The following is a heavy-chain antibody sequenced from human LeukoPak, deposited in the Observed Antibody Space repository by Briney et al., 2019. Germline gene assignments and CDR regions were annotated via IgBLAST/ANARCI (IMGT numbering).Heavy chain of an antibody. CDR3: ARGTDYVWGSFRFSFHMDV. CDR1: GFTFSTCA. CDR2: ISYDGSEK. D-gene: IGHD3-16*02. J-gene: IGHJ6*03. V-gene: IGHV3-30*01. Sequence: GRSLRLSCGASGFTFSTCAMHWVRQAPGKGLEWVAIISYDGSEKYYADSVKGRFTISRDNSKNTLYLQVNSLRAEDTAVFYCARGTDYVWGSFRFSFHMDVWGKGTTVTVSS.